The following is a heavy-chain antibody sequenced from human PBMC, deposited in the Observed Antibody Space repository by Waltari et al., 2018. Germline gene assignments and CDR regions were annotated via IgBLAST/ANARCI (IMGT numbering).Heavy chain of an antibody. CDR1: CFLFSGHV. D-gene: IGHD5-12*01. Sequence: HVQLPESGGGVVQCVRSLILSCEAACFLFSGHVMNGVRRDPGKGLGWVAGIWYDGHNKDYADSVKGRFSISRDNSKNVLYLQRDSLKVEDSGVYYCARGKGGSGSWFLDWGQGTPVTVSS. J-gene: IGHJ4*02. CDR3: ARGKGGSGSWFLD. CDR2: IWYDGHNK. V-gene: IGHV3-33*01.